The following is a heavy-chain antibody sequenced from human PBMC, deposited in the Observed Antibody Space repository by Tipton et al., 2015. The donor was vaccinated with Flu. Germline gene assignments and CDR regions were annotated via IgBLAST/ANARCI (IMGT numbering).Heavy chain of an antibody. Sequence: TLSLTCTVSGGSISSYYWSWIRQPAGKGLEWTGRIYTRGSTNYNPSLKSRVTMSVDTSKNQFSLKLSSVTAADTAVYYCARDGGSSYYSNYVLSWFDPWGQGTLVTVSS. J-gene: IGHJ5*02. V-gene: IGHV4-4*07. CDR3: ARDGGSSYYSNYVLSWFDP. CDR2: IYTRGST. D-gene: IGHD4-11*01. CDR1: GGSISSYY.